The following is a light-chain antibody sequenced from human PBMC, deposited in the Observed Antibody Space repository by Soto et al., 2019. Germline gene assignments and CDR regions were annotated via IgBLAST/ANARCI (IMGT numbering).Light chain of an antibody. J-gene: IGKJ2*01. CDR2: GAS. CDR3: QQYNDWPPYT. V-gene: IGKV3-15*01. CDR1: QSVSNN. Sequence: EIVMTQSPASLSVSPGEIATLSCRASQSVSNNLAWYQQKPGQAPRLLIYGASTRATGIPGRFSGSGSGTDFTLTISRLQYEDFAVYYCQQYNDWPPYTFGQGTKLDVK.